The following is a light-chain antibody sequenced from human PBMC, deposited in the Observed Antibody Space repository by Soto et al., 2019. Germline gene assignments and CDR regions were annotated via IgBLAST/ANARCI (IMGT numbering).Light chain of an antibody. CDR3: LQEYNYPWT. V-gene: IGKV1-6*01. J-gene: IGKJ1*01. CDR1: QGIRND. Sequence: AIQRTQSPSSLSASVGDRVTITCRASQGIRNDLGWYQQKPGKAPKLLIYAASSLQSGVPSRFSDSGSGTDITLTIISRQPEDFATYYCLQEYNYPWTFGQGTKVDIK. CDR2: AAS.